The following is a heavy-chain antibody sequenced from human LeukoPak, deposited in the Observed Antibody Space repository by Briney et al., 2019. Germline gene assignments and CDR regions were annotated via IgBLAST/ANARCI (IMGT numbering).Heavy chain of an antibody. CDR3: AKGARLYSNYARYYFDY. D-gene: IGHD4-11*01. CDR2: ISGSGGTT. Sequence: PGGSLRLSCAASGFTFSSYAMSWVRQAPGKGLEWVSAISGSGGTTYYADSVKGRFTISSDTSKNTLCLQMNSLRAEDTAVYYCAKGARLYSNYARYYFDYWGQGTLVTVSS. CDR1: GFTFSSYA. V-gene: IGHV3-23*01. J-gene: IGHJ4*02.